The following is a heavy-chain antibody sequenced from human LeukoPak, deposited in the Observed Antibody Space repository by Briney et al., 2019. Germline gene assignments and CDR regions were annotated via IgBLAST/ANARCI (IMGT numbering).Heavy chain of an antibody. D-gene: IGHD6-13*01. Sequence: SETLSLTCTVSGVSISSYYWSWIRQPPGKGLEWIGYIYYSGSTNYNPSLKSRVTISVDTSKNQFSLKLSSVTAADTAVYYCARSSWYDIIDYWGQGTLVTVSS. CDR3: ARSSWYDIIDY. CDR1: GVSISSYY. J-gene: IGHJ4*02. V-gene: IGHV4-59*08. CDR2: IYYSGST.